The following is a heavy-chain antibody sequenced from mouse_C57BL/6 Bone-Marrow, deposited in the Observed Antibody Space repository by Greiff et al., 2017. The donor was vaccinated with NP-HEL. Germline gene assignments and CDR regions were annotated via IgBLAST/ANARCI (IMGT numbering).Heavy chain of an antibody. CDR2: IYPRSGNT. CDR3: AREEDDGYY. J-gene: IGHJ2*01. V-gene: IGHV1-81*01. Sequence: VKLVESGAELARPGASVKLSCKASGYTFTSYGISWVKQRTGQGLGWIGEIYPRSGNTYYNEKFKGKATLTADKSSSTAYMELRSLTSEDSAVYFCAREEDDGYYWGQGTTLTVSS. CDR1: GYTFTSYG. D-gene: IGHD2-3*01.